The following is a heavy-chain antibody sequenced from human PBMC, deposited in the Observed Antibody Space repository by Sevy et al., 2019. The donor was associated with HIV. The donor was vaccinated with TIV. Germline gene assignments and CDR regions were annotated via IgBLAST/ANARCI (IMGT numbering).Heavy chain of an antibody. CDR2: IYPGDSDT. D-gene: IGHD1-26*01. V-gene: IGHV5-51*01. J-gene: IGHJ3*02. Sequence: GESLKISCKGSGYSFTSYWIGWVRQMPGKGLEWMGIIYPGDSDTRYSPSFQGQVTISADKSINTAYLQWSSLKASDTAMYYCATIVGATGRGQAFDIWGQGTMVTVSS. CDR3: ATIVGATGRGQAFDI. CDR1: GYSFTSYW.